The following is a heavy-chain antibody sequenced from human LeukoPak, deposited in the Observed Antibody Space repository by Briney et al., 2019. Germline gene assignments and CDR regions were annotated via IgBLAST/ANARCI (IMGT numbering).Heavy chain of an antibody. J-gene: IGHJ6*02. Sequence: ASVKVSCRASGYTFTGYYMHWVRQAPGQGLEWMGRINPNSGGTNYAQKFQGRVTMTRDTSISTAYMELSRLRSDDTAVYYCARARVAARPFGMDVWGQGTTVTVSS. CDR1: GYTFTGYY. V-gene: IGHV1-2*06. D-gene: IGHD6-6*01. CDR2: INPNSGGT. CDR3: ARARVAARPFGMDV.